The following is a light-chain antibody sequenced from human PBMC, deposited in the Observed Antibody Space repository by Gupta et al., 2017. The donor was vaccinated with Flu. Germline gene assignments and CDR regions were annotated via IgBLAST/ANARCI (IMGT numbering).Light chain of an antibody. V-gene: IGLV1-44*01. Sequence: QSVLTQPPSASGTPGQRVTISCSGSSSNIGTNAVSWYQQLPGTAPNLLIYTNNQRPSGVPDRYSASTSGSSASLAISGLQSEDEADYYCAAWDDSLDGPVFGTGTKVTVL. CDR3: AAWDDSLDGPV. CDR2: TNN. J-gene: IGLJ1*01. CDR1: SSNIGTNA.